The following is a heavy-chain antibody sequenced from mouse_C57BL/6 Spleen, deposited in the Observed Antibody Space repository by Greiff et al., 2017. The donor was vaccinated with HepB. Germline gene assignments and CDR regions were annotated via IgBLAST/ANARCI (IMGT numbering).Heavy chain of an antibody. D-gene: IGHD1-1*01. CDR2: INPSNGGT. J-gene: IGHJ3*01. CDR3: ARSYGSSSRFAY. V-gene: IGHV1-53*01. CDR1: GYTFTSYW. Sequence: VKLQQPGTELVKPGASVKLSCKASGYTFTSYWMHWVKQRPGQGLEWIGNINPSNGGTNYNEKFKSKATLTEDKSSSTAYMQLSSLTSEDSAVYYCARSYGSSSRFAYWGQGTLVTVSA.